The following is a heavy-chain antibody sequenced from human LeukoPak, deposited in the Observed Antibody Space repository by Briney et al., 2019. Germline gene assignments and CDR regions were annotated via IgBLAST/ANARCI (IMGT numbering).Heavy chain of an antibody. CDR2: ISSSSSYI. Sequence: GGSLSLSCAASGFTFSSYSMNWVRQAPGKGLEWVSSISSSSSYIYYADSVKGRFTISRDNAKNSLYLQMNSLRAEDTAVYYCASCYDSSGYYFFGGQGTLVTVSS. J-gene: IGHJ4*02. CDR1: GFTFSSYS. V-gene: IGHV3-21*01. CDR3: ASCYDSSGYYFF. D-gene: IGHD3-22*01.